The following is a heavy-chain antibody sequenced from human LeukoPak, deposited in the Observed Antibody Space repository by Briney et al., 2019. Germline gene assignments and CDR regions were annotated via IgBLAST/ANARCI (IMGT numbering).Heavy chain of an antibody. D-gene: IGHD7-27*01. CDR2: INPNSGGT. CDR1: GYTFTGYY. J-gene: IGHJ6*02. Sequence: GASVKVSCKASGYTFTGYYMHWVRQAPGQGLEWMGRINPNSGGTNYAQKFQGRVTMTRDTSISTAYMELSRLRSDDTAVYYCARVRDWGEDYYYGMDVWGQGTTVTVSS. V-gene: IGHV1-2*06. CDR3: ARVRDWGEDYYYGMDV.